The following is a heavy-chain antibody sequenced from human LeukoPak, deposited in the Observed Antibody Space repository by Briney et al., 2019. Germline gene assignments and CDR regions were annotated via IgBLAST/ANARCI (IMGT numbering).Heavy chain of an antibody. J-gene: IGHJ3*02. CDR3: ASFTGEGYAFDI. D-gene: IGHD3-16*01. CDR2: ISSSSSTI. V-gene: IGHV3-48*01. Sequence: GGSLRLSCAASGFTFSSYSMNWVRQAPGKGLEWVSYISSSSSTIYYADSVKGRFTISRDNAKNSLYLQMNSLRAEDTAVYYCASFTGEGYAFDIWGQGTMVTVSS. CDR1: GFTFSSYS.